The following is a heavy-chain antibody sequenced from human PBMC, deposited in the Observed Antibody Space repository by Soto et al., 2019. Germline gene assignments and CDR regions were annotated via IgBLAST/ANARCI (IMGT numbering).Heavy chain of an antibody. D-gene: IGHD3-10*01. CDR1: GFTFSSYD. CDR3: ARGFTMVRGVILDVFDI. CDR2: IGTAGDT. Sequence: GGSLRLSCAASGFTFSSYDMHWVRQATGKGLEWVSAIGTAGDTYYPGSVKGRFTISRENAKNSLYLQMNSLRAGDTAVYYCARGFTMVRGVILDVFDIWGQGTMVTVSS. V-gene: IGHV3-13*04. J-gene: IGHJ3*02.